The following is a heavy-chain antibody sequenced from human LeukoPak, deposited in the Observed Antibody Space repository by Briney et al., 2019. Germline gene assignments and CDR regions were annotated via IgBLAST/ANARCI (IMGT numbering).Heavy chain of an antibody. D-gene: IGHD1-26*01. CDR3: ARGGHDGTYYLSY. CDR2: ISSSGSYI. CDR1: GFTFSLYS. J-gene: IGHJ4*02. Sequence: SGGSLRHSCAASGFTFSLYSITWVRQTPGRGLEWASSISSSGSYIYYADSVKGRFTVSRDNAKNSLSLQMNSLRAEDTAVYYCARGGHDGTYYLSYWGQGTLVTVSS. V-gene: IGHV3-21*01.